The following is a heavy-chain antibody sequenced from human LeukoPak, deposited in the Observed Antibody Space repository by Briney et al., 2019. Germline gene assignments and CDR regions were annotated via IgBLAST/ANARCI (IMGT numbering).Heavy chain of an antibody. V-gene: IGHV3-49*04. CDR1: GFTFSRYA. CDR3: TSTRWLQSDY. J-gene: IGHJ4*02. Sequence: GGSLRLSCAASGFTFSRYAMSWVRQAPGKGLEWVGFIRSKAYGGTTEYAASVKGRFTISRDDSKSIAYLQMNSLKTEDTAVYYCTSTRWLQSDYWGQGTLVTVSS. D-gene: IGHD5-12*01. CDR2: IRSKAYGGTT.